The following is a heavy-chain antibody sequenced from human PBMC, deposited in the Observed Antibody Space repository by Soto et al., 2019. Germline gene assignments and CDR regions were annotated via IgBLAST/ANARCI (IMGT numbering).Heavy chain of an antibody. CDR2: ISGSGGSA. D-gene: IGHD2-15*01. CDR1: GFSFSSYA. CDR3: AKVPGYCSGGSCYWDVDL. J-gene: IGHJ2*01. Sequence: EVQLLESGGGLVQPGGSLRLSCAASGFSFSSYAMSWVRQAPGKGLEWVSGISGSGGSAYSADSVKGRFTTSRDNSTDTRYMQISSLRADDTALYYFAKVPGYCSGGSCYWDVDLWGRGALVTVSS. V-gene: IGHV3-23*01.